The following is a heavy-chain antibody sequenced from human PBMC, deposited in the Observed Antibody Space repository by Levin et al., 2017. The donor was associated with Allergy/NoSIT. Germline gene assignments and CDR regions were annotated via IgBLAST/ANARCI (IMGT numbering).Heavy chain of an antibody. CDR2: IYLSGST. Sequence: LRLSCAVSGGSISSGGYSWSWIRQPPGKGLEWIGNIYLSGSTYYTPSLQSRVTISVDRSTHQFSLNLSSVTAADTAVYYCARVAGYSYGYYCHYWRQGTLFTVSS. CDR3: ARVAGYSYGYYCHY. J-gene: IGHJ4*02. CDR1: GGSISSGGYS. V-gene: IGHV4-30-2*01. D-gene: IGHD5-18*01.